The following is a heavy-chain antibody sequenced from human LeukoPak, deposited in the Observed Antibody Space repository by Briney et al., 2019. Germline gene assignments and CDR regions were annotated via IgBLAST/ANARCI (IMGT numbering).Heavy chain of an antibody. CDR3: AGDSGHSSVPAALGRPDYYYYYYMDV. J-gene: IGHJ6*03. Sequence: GGSLRLSCAASGFTFDDYGMSWVRQAPGKGLEWVSGINWNGGSTGYADSVKGRFTISRDNAKNSLYLQMNSLRAEDTALYYCAGDSGHSSVPAALGRPDYYYYYYMDVWGKGTTVTVSS. CDR2: INWNGGST. V-gene: IGHV3-20*04. D-gene: IGHD2-2*01. CDR1: GFTFDDYG.